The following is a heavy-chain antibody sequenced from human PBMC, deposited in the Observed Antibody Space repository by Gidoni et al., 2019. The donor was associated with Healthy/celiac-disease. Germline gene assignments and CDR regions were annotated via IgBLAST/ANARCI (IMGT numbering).Heavy chain of an antibody. V-gene: IGHV1-18*01. CDR3: AREFGVVSRNWFDP. CDR2: ISAYNGNT. D-gene: IGHD3-3*01. J-gene: IGHJ5*02. CDR1: GYTFTSYG. Sequence: ASGYTFTSYGISWVRQAPGQGLEWMGWISAYNGNTNYAQKLQGRVTMTTDTSTSTAYMELRSLRSDDTAVYYCAREFGVVSRNWFDPWGQGTLVTVSS.